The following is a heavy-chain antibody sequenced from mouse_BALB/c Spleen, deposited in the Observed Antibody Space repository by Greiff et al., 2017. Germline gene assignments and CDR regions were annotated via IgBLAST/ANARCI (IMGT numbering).Heavy chain of an antibody. V-gene: IGHV2-2*02. CDR2: IWSGGST. CDR3: ARRGGIGTTRGFYAMDY. CDR1: GFSLTSYG. D-gene: IGHD2-14*01. J-gene: IGHJ4*01. Sequence: QVQLKQSGPGLVQPSQSLSITCTVSGFSLTSYGVHWVRQSPGKGLEWLGVIWSGGSTDYNAAFISRLSISKDNSKSQVFFKMNSLQANDTAIYYCARRGGIGTTRGFYAMDYWGQGTSVTVSS.